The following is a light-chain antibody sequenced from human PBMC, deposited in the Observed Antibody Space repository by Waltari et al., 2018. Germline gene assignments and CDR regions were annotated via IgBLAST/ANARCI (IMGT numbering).Light chain of an antibody. CDR2: DVS. CDR1: SSDVGGYNY. Sequence: QSALTQPRSVSGSPGQSVTISCTGTSSDVGGYNYVSWYQQHPGKAPKLMIYDVSKLPSGVPDRVSGSKSGNTASLTISGLQAEDEADYYCCSYAGSFVVFGGGTKLTVL. V-gene: IGLV2-11*01. J-gene: IGLJ2*01. CDR3: CSYAGSFVV.